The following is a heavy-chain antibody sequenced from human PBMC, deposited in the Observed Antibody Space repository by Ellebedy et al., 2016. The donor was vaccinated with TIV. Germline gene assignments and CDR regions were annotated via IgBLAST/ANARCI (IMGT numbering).Heavy chain of an antibody. CDR2: IYYSGST. J-gene: IGHJ3*02. V-gene: IGHV4-59*01. Sequence: SETLSLTCTVSGGSISGYYWSWIRQPPGKGLERIGYIYYSGSTNYNPSLKSRVTISVDTSKNQFSLKLSSVTAADTAVYYCARYYYDSSGYAFDIWGQGTMVTVSS. D-gene: IGHD3-22*01. CDR3: ARYYYDSSGYAFDI. CDR1: GGSISGYY.